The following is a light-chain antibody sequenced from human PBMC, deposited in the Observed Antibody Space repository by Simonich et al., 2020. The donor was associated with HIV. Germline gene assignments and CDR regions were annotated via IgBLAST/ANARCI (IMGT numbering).Light chain of an antibody. J-gene: IGKJ4*01. CDR3: QQYNNRPLT. CDR1: QSVSSN. Sequence: IVMTQSPATLSVSPGERATLSCRASQSVSSNLACYQQKPGQAPRLLIFDASTRATGVPAKFSGSGSGTEFTLTISSIQSEDFAVYYCQQYNNRPLTFGGGTKVEIK. V-gene: IGKV3-15*01. CDR2: DAS.